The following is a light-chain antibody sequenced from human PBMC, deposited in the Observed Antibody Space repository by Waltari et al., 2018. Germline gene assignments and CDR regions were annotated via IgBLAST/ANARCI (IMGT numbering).Light chain of an antibody. CDR3: KQYNSYSRT. Sequence: DIQMTQSPSTLSASVGDRVTITCRASQSISSWLPWYQQKPGKAPKLLIYKASSLESGVPSRFSGSGSGTEFTLTISSLQPDDFATYYCKQYNSYSRTFGQGTKVEIK. J-gene: IGKJ1*01. V-gene: IGKV1-5*03. CDR2: KAS. CDR1: QSISSW.